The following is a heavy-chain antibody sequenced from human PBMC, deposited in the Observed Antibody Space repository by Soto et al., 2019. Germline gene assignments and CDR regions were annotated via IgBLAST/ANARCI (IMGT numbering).Heavy chain of an antibody. Sequence: GGSLKLSCVALGFSFRGNLRPWVGHAPGKGPVWVSRIRAEGRRTHYPDLVKARFPIPRDNPKTRLYRQMTSLGVEKPVVYSCASFDIAAAPPIWGQGTMVTVSS. J-gene: IGHJ3*02. V-gene: IGHV3-74*01. CDR3: ASFDIAAAPPI. CDR1: GFSFRGNL. CDR2: IRAEGRRT. D-gene: IGHD5-12*01.